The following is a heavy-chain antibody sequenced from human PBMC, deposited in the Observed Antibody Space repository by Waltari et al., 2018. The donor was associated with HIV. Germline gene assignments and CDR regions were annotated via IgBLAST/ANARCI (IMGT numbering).Heavy chain of an antibody. CDR1: GFPFSSFG. V-gene: IGHV3-48*04. CDR2: ISSSSSTI. CDR3: VRPLGGGYTY. D-gene: IGHD3-22*01. J-gene: IGHJ4*02. Sequence: EVQLVESGGGLVQPGGSLRLSCAASGFPFSSFGMNWVRQAPGKGLEWISYISSSSSTIYYADSVKGRFTISRDNAKNSVYLQMNSLRAEDTAVYYCVRPLGGGYTYWGQGTLVTVSS.